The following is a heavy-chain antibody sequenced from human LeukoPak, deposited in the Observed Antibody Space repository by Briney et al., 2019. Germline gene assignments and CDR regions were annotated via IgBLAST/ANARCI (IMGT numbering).Heavy chain of an antibody. CDR3: AKDLHWSGYYGSGRFDAFDI. CDR2: ISGSGGST. V-gene: IGHV3-23*01. Sequence: GGSLRLSCAASGFTFSSYNMNWVRQAPGKGLEWVSAISGSGGSTYYADSVKGRFTISRDNSKNTLYLQMNSLRAEDTAVYYCAKDLHWSGYYGSGRFDAFDIWGQGTMVTVSS. D-gene: IGHD3-10*01. CDR1: GFTFSSYN. J-gene: IGHJ3*02.